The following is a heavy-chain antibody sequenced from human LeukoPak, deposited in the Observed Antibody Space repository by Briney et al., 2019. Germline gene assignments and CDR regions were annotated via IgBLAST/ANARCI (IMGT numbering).Heavy chain of an antibody. V-gene: IGHV3-21*01. CDR3: ARDFELSH. D-gene: IGHD3-16*02. J-gene: IGHJ4*02. CDR2: ISTGSDYK. CDR1: GFTFSNYG. Sequence: GGSLRLSCAASGFTFSNYGMHWVRQAPGKGLEWVSSISTGSDYKYYADSVKGRFTISRDNAKNSLYLQMNSLRAEDTAVYYCARDFELSHWGQGTLVTVSS.